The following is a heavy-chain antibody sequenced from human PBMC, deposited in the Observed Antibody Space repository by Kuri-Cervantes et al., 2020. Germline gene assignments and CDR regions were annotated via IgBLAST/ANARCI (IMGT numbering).Heavy chain of an antibody. CDR3: ARGRNRVRGVIIPLYYFDY. D-gene: IGHD3-10*01. J-gene: IGHJ4*02. CDR2: INHSGST. CDR1: GGSFSGYY. V-gene: IGHV4-34*01. Sequence: SETLSLTCAVYGGSFSGYYWSWIRQPPGKGLEWIGEINHSGSTNYNPSLKSRVTISVDTSKNQFSLKLSSVTAADTAVYYCARGRNRVRGVIIPLYYFDYWGQGTLVTVSS.